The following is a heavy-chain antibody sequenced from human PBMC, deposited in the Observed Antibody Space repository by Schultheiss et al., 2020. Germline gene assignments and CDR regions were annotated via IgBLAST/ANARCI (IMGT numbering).Heavy chain of an antibody. V-gene: IGHV3-33*08. Sequence: GESLKISCAASGFTFSSYGMHWVRQAPGKGLEWVAVIWYDGSNKYYADSVKGRFTISRDNAKNSLYLQMNSLRDEDTAVYYCARDRSGWYLDPSDFDYWGQGTLVTVSS. D-gene: IGHD6-19*01. CDR3: ARDRSGWYLDPSDFDY. J-gene: IGHJ4*02. CDR1: GFTFSSYG. CDR2: IWYDGSNK.